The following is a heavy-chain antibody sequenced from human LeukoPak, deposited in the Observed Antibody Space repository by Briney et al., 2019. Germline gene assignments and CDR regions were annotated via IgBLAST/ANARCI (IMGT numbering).Heavy chain of an antibody. CDR3: ARIALGYCSGGSCYPDYYYGMDV. Sequence: SETLSLTCAVYGGSFSGYYWSWIRQPPGKGLEWIGEINHSGSTNYNPSLKSRATISVDTSKNQFSLKLSSVTAADTAVYYCARIALGYCSGGSCYPDYYYGMDVWGQGTTVTVSS. CDR2: INHSGST. V-gene: IGHV4-34*01. J-gene: IGHJ6*02. D-gene: IGHD2-15*01. CDR1: GGSFSGYY.